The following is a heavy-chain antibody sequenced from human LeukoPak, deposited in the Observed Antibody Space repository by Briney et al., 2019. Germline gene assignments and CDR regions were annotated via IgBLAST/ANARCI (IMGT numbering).Heavy chain of an antibody. CDR3: ATAYYDSSGPDWSGAFDI. J-gene: IGHJ3*02. V-gene: IGHV4-4*07. CDR1: GGSISSYY. CDR2: IYTSGST. Sequence: SETLSLTCTVSGGSISSYYWSWIRQPAGKGLEWIGRIYTSGSTNYNPSLKSRVTMSVDTSKNQFSLKLSSVTAADTAVYYCATAYYDSSGPDWSGAFDIWGQGTMVTVSS. D-gene: IGHD3-22*01.